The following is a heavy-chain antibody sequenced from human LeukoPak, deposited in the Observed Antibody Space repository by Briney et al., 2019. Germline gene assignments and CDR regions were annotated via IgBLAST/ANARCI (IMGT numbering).Heavy chain of an antibody. V-gene: IGHV4-4*07. CDR3: ARQYYDILTGYYIFDY. CDR2: IYTSGST. J-gene: IGHJ4*02. CDR1: GGSISSYY. Sequence: SETLSLTCTVSGGSISSYYWSWIRQPAGKGLEGIGRIYTSGSTNYKPSLTSRGNMSVDTSKKQCSLKLSSVTAADTAVYYCARQYYDILTGYYIFDYWGQGTLVTVSS. D-gene: IGHD3-9*01.